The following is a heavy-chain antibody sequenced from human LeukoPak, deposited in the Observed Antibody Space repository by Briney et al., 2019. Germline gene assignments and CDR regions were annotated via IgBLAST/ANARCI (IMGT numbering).Heavy chain of an antibody. J-gene: IGHJ4*02. Sequence: GGSLRLSCAASGFTFSSYAMHWVRQAPGKGLEWVAVISYDGSNKYYADSVKGRFTISRDNSKNTLDLQMNSLSAEDTSVYYCARGGVQLWSKGIDYWGQGTLVTVSS. CDR2: ISYDGSNK. CDR1: GFTFSSYA. V-gene: IGHV3-30-3*01. CDR3: ARGGVQLWSKGIDY. D-gene: IGHD1-1*01.